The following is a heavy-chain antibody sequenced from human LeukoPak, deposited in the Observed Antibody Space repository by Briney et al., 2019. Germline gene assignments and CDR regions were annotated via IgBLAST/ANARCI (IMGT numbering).Heavy chain of an antibody. Sequence: PGGSLRLSCAASRFTFSSYSMNWVRQAPGKGLELVSSISSSGSYIYYADSVKGRFTISRDNAKNSLYLQMNSLRAEDTAVYYCAKGMITFERLDYWGQGTLVTVSS. D-gene: IGHD3-16*01. CDR3: AKGMITFERLDY. V-gene: IGHV3-21*04. CDR1: RFTFSSYS. J-gene: IGHJ4*02. CDR2: ISSSGSYI.